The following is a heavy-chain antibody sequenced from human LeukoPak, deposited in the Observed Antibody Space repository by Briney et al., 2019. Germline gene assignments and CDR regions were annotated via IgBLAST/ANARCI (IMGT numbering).Heavy chain of an antibody. CDR1: GFSLSTTGVG. CDR3: VNRPNHHTNGWNTGFFDF. CDR2: IYWDDDK. J-gene: IGHJ4*02. Sequence: ESGPTLVNPTQPLTLTCTFSGFSLSTTGVGVGWIRQPPGKALEWLAFIYWDDDKRYSPSLRSRLAISKDTSKNQVFLTMTNMDPVDTATYYCVNRPNHHTNGWNTGFFDFWGQGTLVTVSS. D-gene: IGHD6-25*01. V-gene: IGHV2-5*02.